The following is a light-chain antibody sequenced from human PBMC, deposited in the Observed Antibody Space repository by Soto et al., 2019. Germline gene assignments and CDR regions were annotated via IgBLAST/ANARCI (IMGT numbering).Light chain of an antibody. Sequence: QSALTQPRSVSGSPGQSVTISCTGTNSDVGGYNYVSWYQQYPGKAPKLMISGVSERPSGVPDRFSGSKSGNTASLTISGLQAEDEADYYCCSYAGSSTNWVFGGGTKVTVL. CDR3: CSYAGSSTNWV. CDR2: GVS. CDR1: NSDVGGYNY. V-gene: IGLV2-11*01. J-gene: IGLJ3*02.